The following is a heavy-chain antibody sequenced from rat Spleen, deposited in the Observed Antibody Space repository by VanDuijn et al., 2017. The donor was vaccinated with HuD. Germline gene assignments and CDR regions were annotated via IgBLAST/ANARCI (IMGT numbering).Heavy chain of an antibody. CDR3: TRVQGSYYYSGGGYFDF. D-gene: IGHD1-1*01. CDR1: GFTFSDYN. Sequence: EVQLVGSGGGLVQPGRSLKLSCAASGFTFSDYNMAWVRQAPKKGLEWVATISYDGSSTYYRDSVKGRFTISRDNAKSTLYLQMNSLRSEDTATYYCTRVQGSYYYSGGGYFDFWGPGTMVTVSS. V-gene: IGHV5-7*01. J-gene: IGHJ1*01. CDR2: ISYDGSST.